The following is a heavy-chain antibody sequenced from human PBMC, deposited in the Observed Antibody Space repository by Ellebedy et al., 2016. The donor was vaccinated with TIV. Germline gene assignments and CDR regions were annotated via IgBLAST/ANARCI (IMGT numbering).Heavy chain of an antibody. CDR1: GGSISNYY. J-gene: IGHJ4*02. Sequence: MPSETLSLTCNVSGGSISNYYWSWIRQPPGKGLEWIGCIYYSGSTIYNPSLRNRVTMSVDTSMNQFSLKVSSVTAADTAVYYCARYVGYQDYWGRGALVTVSS. D-gene: IGHD5-18*01. CDR3: ARYVGYQDY. V-gene: IGHV4-59*08. CDR2: IYYSGST.